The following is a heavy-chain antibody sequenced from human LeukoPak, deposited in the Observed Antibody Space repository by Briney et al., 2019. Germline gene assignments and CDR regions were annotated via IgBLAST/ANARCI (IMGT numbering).Heavy chain of an antibody. D-gene: IGHD3-10*01. V-gene: IGHV3-30*18. Sequence: GGSLRLSCAASGLTFSSYGMHWVRQAPGKGLEWVALISYDGTDKYYADSVKGRFTISRDNSNNTLNLQMDSLRPEDTAVYYCAKDQGGYYGSWSYSPLDYWGQGTLVTVSS. J-gene: IGHJ4*02. CDR2: ISYDGTDK. CDR3: AKDQGGYYGSWSYSPLDY. CDR1: GLTFSSYG.